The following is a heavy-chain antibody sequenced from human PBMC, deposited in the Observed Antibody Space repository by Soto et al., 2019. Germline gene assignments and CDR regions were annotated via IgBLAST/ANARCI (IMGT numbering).Heavy chain of an antibody. CDR3: ARGPQSSGWRGKWFDP. V-gene: IGHV1-18*01. Sequence: QVQRVQSGAEVKKPGASVKVSWKASGYTFTSFGVSWVRQAPGQGLECMGWIVTYNGNTQSAQKFQGRVPMTTDTSTTTAYMALRNVRSDDTAVYYCARGPQSSGWRGKWFDPWGQGTLVTVSS. CDR2: IVTYNGNT. CDR1: GYTFTSFG. D-gene: IGHD6-19*01. J-gene: IGHJ5*02.